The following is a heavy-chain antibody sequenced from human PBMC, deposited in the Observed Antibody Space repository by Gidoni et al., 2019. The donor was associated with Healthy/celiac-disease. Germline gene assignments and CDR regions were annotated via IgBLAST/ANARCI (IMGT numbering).Heavy chain of an antibody. CDR2: IWYDGSNK. CDR3: ARDGAYGSGSYCGY. Sequence: QVQLVESGGGVVQPGRSLRLSCAASGLTFSSYGMHWVRQAPGKGLEWVAVIWYDGSNKYYADSVKGRFTISRDNSKNTLYLQMNSLRAEDTTVYYCARDGAYGSGSYCGYWGQGTLVTVSS. V-gene: IGHV3-33*01. D-gene: IGHD3-10*01. CDR1: GLTFSSYG. J-gene: IGHJ4*02.